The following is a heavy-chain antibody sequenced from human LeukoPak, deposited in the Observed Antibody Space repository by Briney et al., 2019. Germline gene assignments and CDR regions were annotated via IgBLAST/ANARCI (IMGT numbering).Heavy chain of an antibody. J-gene: IGHJ4*02. D-gene: IGHD2-2*01. Sequence: GGSLRLSCAASGFTFSTYAMAWVRQAPGKGLEWVSAIGGGADYTFYADSVTGRFTISRDNSKNTLYLQMNSLRAEDTAVYYCAKELVSRSSLSFDYWGQGTRVTVSS. CDR1: GFTFSTYA. V-gene: IGHV3-23*01. CDR2: IGGGADYT. CDR3: AKELVSRSSLSFDY.